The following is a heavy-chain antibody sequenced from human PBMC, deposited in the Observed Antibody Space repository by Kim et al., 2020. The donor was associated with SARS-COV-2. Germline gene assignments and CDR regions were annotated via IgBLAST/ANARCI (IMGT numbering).Heavy chain of an antibody. V-gene: IGHV3-9*01. CDR2: ISCNSGSI. D-gene: IGHD3-10*01. CDR3: AKDLYPKTYYYGSGDQLADRGFNWFDP. CDR1: GFTFDDYD. Sequence: GGSLRLSCVASGFTFDDYDMHWVRQAPGKGLEWVSGISCNSGSIGYADAVKGRFIISRDNAKISLYLQMNSLRAEDTALYYCAKDLYPKTYYYGSGDQLADRGFNWFDPWGQGTLVTVSS. J-gene: IGHJ5*02.